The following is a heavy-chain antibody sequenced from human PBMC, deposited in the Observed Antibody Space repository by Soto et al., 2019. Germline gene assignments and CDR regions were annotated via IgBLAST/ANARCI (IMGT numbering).Heavy chain of an antibody. CDR2: IYSGGST. CDR3: ATEAKRDGYNYGFYYYYGMDV. D-gene: IGHD5-12*01. Sequence: HPGGSLRLSCAASGFTVSSNYMSWVRQAPGKGLECVSVIYSGGSTYYADSVKGRFTISRHNSKNTLYLQMNSLRAEDTAVYYCATEAKRDGYNYGFYYYYGMDVWGQGTTVTVSS. CDR1: GFTVSSNY. V-gene: IGHV3-53*04. J-gene: IGHJ6*02.